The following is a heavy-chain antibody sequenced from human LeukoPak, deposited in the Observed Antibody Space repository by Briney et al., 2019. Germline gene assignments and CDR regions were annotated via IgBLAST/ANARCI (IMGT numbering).Heavy chain of an antibody. Sequence: ASVKVSCKASGYTFTSYGISWVRQAPGQGLEWMGGIIPIFGTANYAQKFQGRVTITADESTSTAYMELSSLRSEDTAVYYCARDGLAGTSSYYYGMDVWGQGTTVTVSS. J-gene: IGHJ6*02. D-gene: IGHD6-19*01. CDR2: IIPIFGTA. V-gene: IGHV1-69*13. CDR1: GYTFTSYG. CDR3: ARDGLAGTSSYYYGMDV.